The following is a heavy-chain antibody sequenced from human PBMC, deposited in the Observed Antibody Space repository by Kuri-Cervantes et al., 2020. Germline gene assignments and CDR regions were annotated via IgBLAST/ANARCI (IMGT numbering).Heavy chain of an antibody. CDR2: IKQDGNEK. V-gene: IGHV3-7*03. CDR1: GFTFSSYW. CDR3: AKGDRYFDL. Sequence: GGSLRLSCAASGFTFSSYWMSWVRQAPGKGLEWVANIKQDGNEKYYVDSVKGRFTISRDNAKNSLFLQMNSLRAEDTAVYYCAKGDRYFDLWGRGTLVTVSS. J-gene: IGHJ2*01.